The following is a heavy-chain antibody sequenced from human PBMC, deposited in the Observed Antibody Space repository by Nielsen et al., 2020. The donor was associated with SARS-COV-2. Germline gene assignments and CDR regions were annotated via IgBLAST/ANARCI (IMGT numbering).Heavy chain of an antibody. CDR2: ISSSSSYK. J-gene: IGHJ4*02. Sequence: GESLKISCAASGFTFSSYGINWVRQAPGKGLEWVSSISSSSSYKHYADSVKGRFTISRDNSKNTLYLQMSSLRAEDTAVYYCVNPPVAGWGQGTLVTVSS. CDR3: VNPPVAG. CDR1: GFTFSSYG. V-gene: IGHV3-21*01. D-gene: IGHD6-19*01.